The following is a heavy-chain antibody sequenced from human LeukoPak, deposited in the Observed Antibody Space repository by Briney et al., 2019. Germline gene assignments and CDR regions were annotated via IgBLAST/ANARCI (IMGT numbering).Heavy chain of an antibody. D-gene: IGHD3-22*01. CDR2: ITPGGAST. V-gene: IGHV3-23*01. Sequence: GGSLRLSCAASGFTFSSYGMSWVRQAPGQGLEWVSFITPGGASTSYADSVKGRFTISRDNPRNALYMQMNSLRDEDTALYYCAVMHGYYDGSGYWVQWGQGTLVTVSS. CDR3: AVMHGYYDGSGYWVQ. J-gene: IGHJ4*02. CDR1: GFTFSSYG.